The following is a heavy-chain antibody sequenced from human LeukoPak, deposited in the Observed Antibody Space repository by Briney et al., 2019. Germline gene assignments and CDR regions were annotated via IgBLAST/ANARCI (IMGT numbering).Heavy chain of an antibody. D-gene: IGHD5-12*01. CDR2: IDYSVTT. J-gene: IGHJ5*02. Sequence: SETLSLTCTVPGGSISSYYWSWIRQTPGKGLEWLGCIDYSVTTNYNPPLKSRVTISVDTSKNQISLRLTSVTAADTAVYYCAKDQRFSAYDPDEYNYFDPWGQGTLVTVSS. CDR1: GGSISSYY. V-gene: IGHV4-59*01. CDR3: AKDQRFSAYDPDEYNYFDP.